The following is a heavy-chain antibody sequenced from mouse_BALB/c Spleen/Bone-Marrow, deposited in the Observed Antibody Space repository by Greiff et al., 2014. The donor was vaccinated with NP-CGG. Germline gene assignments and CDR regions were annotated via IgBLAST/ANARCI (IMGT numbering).Heavy chain of an antibody. CDR3: ARGIITLYYYTMDY. Sequence: EVQLQQSGPELVKPGASVKISCKASGYTFTDYNMHWVKQSHGKSLEWIGYTYPNNGVTGYNQKFKNKATLTEDNSSSTAYMELRSLTSEDSAVYYCARGIITLYYYTMDYRGQGTSVTVSS. D-gene: IGHD1-2*01. V-gene: IGHV1S29*02. CDR2: TYPNNGVT. J-gene: IGHJ4*01. CDR1: GYTFTDYN.